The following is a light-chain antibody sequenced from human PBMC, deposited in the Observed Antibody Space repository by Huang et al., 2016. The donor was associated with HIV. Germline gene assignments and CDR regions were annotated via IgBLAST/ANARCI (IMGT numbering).Light chain of an antibody. CDR3: QRYDSAPRA. V-gene: IGKV1-27*01. Sequence: DIQMTQSPASLSASTGVRVTLTCRASQDIGNYVAWFQQKPGKVPRLLIYAASILQSGVPSRFSGRWSGTDFTLTITNFQPEDIATYYCQRYDSAPRAFGQGTKVDLK. CDR2: AAS. J-gene: IGKJ1*01. CDR1: QDIGNY.